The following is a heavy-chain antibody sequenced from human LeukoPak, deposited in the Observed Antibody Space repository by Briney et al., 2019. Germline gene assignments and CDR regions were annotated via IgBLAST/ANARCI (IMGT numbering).Heavy chain of an antibody. CDR3: ARDHGPNYYDSSGYYY. CDR2: FNSDGRST. V-gene: IGHV3-74*01. J-gene: IGHJ4*02. CDR1: GFTFSSYW. D-gene: IGHD3-22*01. Sequence: GGSLRLSCAASGFTFSSYWMHWVRQAPGEGLVWVSRFNSDGRSTSYADSVKGRFTISRDNAKNTLYLQMNSLRAEDTAVYYCARDHGPNYYDSSGYYYWGQGTLVTVSS.